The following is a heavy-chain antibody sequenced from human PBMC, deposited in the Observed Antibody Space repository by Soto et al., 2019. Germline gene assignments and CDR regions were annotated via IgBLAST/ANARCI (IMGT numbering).Heavy chain of an antibody. CDR3: AKGTGGYYYYGMDV. CDR2: IYYNGRT. V-gene: IGHV4-59*01. Sequence: SETLSLTCTVSGGSISSFYWSWIRQPPGKGLEYIGYIYYNGRTNYHPSLKSRVTISIDTSKNQFSLNLSSVTAADTAVYYCAKGTGGYYYYGMDVWGQGTTVTVSS. J-gene: IGHJ6*02. D-gene: IGHD3-10*01. CDR1: GGSISSFY.